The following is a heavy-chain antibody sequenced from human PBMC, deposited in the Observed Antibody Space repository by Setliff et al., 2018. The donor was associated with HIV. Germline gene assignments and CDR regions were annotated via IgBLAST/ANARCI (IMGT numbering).Heavy chain of an antibody. CDR1: GPPIDVGSFF. D-gene: IGHD3-9*01. V-gene: IGHV4-61*09. CDR2: MSASGSA. J-gene: IGHJ4*02. CDR3: ARAFYGISAGYYYFDV. Sequence: TSETLSLTCTVSGPPIDVGSFFWTWIRQSAGRGLEWIGHMSASGSAKYNPTLQSRVTLSVDPSNNQFSLNLTSVTAADTAVYYCARAFYGISAGYYYFDVWGQGALVTVSS.